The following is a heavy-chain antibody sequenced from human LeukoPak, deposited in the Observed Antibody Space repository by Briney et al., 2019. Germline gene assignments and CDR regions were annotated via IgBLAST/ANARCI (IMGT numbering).Heavy chain of an antibody. Sequence: GASVKVSCKVSGYTLTELPMHWVRQAPGKGLEWMGGFDPEDGETIYAQKFQGRVTLTEDTSTDTAYMELSSLRSADTAMYYCAINAYCSSNSCWGNYYYYYMDVWGKGTTVTVSS. CDR2: FDPEDGET. V-gene: IGHV1-24*01. CDR1: GYTLTELP. CDR3: AINAYCSSNSCWGNYYYYYMDV. J-gene: IGHJ6*03. D-gene: IGHD2-2*01.